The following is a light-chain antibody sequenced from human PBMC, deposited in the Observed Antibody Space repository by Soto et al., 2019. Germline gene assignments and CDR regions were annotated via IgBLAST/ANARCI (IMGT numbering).Light chain of an antibody. CDR2: EVT. CDR1: SRDVGDYNY. Sequence: QSALTQPPSASGTPGQSVVSPCNGTSRDVGDYNYVSWYQQHPGKAPKLMIYEVTLRPSDIPDRFSGSKSGNTASLIVSGLQVEDEADYYCSAYSGTNNYVFGTGTKLTVL. V-gene: IGLV2-8*01. CDR3: SAYSGTNNYV. J-gene: IGLJ1*01.